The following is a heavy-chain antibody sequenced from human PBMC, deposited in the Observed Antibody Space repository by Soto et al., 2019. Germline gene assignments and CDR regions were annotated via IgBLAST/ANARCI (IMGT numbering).Heavy chain of an antibody. CDR3: ERFYRGHYW. D-gene: IGHD3-16*02. CDR2: INSDGTTT. CDR1: VLTFSSGW. J-gene: IGHJ4*02. V-gene: IGHV3-74*01. Sequence: VRSRTLSCAACVLTFSSGWMHWVRQAPGKGLVWVSRINSDGTTTNYAGSVRGRFTLSRDNAKNTLYLQMNSLSAEDTPVYYWERFYRGHYWWARGPLLTASS.